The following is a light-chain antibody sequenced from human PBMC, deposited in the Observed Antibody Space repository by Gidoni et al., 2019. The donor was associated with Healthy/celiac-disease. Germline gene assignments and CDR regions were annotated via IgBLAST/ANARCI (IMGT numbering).Light chain of an antibody. CDR3: QQYNNWPGYT. V-gene: IGKV3-15*01. J-gene: IGKJ2*01. Sequence: ELVMTQSPATLSVSPGNRATLSCRASQSVSSNLAWYQQKPGQAPSLLIYGASTRATGIPARFSGSGSGTEFTLTISSLQSEDFAVYYCQQYNNWPGYTFGQGTKLEIK. CDR1: QSVSSN. CDR2: GAS.